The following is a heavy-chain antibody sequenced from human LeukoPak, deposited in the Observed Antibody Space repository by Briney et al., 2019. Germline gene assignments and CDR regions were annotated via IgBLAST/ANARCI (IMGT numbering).Heavy chain of an antibody. CDR1: GFTFSDYY. Sequence: GGSLSLSCAASGFTFSDYYMSWIRQAPGKGLEWVSYISSSGSTIYYADSVKGRFTISRDNAKNSLYLQMNSLRAEDTAVYYCASWYYDILTGYYPPDYWGQGTLVTVSS. CDR2: ISSSGSTI. CDR3: ASWYYDILTGYYPPDY. J-gene: IGHJ4*02. D-gene: IGHD3-9*01. V-gene: IGHV3-11*01.